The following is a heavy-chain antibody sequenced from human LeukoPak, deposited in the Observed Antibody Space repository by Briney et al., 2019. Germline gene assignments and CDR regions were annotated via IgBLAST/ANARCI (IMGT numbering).Heavy chain of an antibody. CDR1: GFTFSSYK. Sequence: GGSLRLSCAASGFTFSSYKMNWVRQAPGKGLEWVSSITSSGNYIYYADSVKGRFTISRDNAKKALYLQMNSLRAEDTAVYYCARDGDSSGQPDYWGQGTLVTVSS. J-gene: IGHJ4*02. CDR3: ARDGDSSGQPDY. V-gene: IGHV3-21*01. D-gene: IGHD3-22*01. CDR2: ITSSGNYI.